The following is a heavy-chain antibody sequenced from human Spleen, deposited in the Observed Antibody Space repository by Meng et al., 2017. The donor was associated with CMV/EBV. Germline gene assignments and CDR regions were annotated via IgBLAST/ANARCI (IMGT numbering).Heavy chain of an antibody. CDR3: ARANWAYYYSMDV. D-gene: IGHD7-27*01. J-gene: IGHJ6*02. CDR1: GYTLSELS. CDR2: IRSKAYGGTT. Sequence: SCKVSGYTLSELSMHWVRQAPGKGLEWVGFIRSKAYGGTTEYAASVKGRFTISRDDSRSIAYLHMNSLKTEDTAVYYCARANWAYYYSMDVWGQGTTVTVSS. V-gene: IGHV3-49*04.